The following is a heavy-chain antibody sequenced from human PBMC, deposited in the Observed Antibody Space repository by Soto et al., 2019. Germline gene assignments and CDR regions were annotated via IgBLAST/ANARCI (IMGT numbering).Heavy chain of an antibody. V-gene: IGHV1-69*13. CDR2: IIPIFGTA. CDR3: ASLQWLGAGVPYYFDY. D-gene: IGHD6-19*01. CDR1: GGTFSSYA. J-gene: IGHJ4*02. Sequence: ASVKVSCKASGGTFSSYAISWVRQAPGQGLEWMGGIIPIFGTANYAQKFQGRVTITADESTSTAYVELSSLRSEDTAVYYCASLQWLGAGVPYYFDYWGQGTLVTVSS.